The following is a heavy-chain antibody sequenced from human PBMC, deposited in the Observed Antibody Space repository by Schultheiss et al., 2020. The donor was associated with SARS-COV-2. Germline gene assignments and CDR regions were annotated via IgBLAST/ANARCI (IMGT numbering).Heavy chain of an antibody. CDR2: INPNSGGT. CDR1: GYTFTGYY. J-gene: IGHJ3*02. CDR3: ASWSSSSIAARRDPDAFDI. Sequence: ASVKVSCKASGYTFTGYYMHWVRQAPGQGLEWMGWINPNSGGTNYAQKFQGRVTMTRDTSISTAYMELSRLRSDDTAVYYCASWSSSSIAARRDPDAFDIWGQGTMVTVSS. D-gene: IGHD6-6*01. V-gene: IGHV1-2*02.